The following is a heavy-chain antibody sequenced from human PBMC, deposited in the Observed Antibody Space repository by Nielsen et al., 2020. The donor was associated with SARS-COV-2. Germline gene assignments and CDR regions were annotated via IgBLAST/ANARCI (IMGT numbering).Heavy chain of an antibody. CDR2: IKSKTDGGTT. CDR3: AKVATIFGVAPQGEEFDY. Sequence: GESLKISCAASGFTFSNAWMSWVRQAPGKGLEWVGRIKSKTDGGTTDYAAPVKGRFTISRDDSKNTLYLQMNSLKTEDAAVYYCAKVATIFGVAPQGEEFDYWGQGTLVTVSS. CDR1: GFTFSNAW. J-gene: IGHJ4*02. V-gene: IGHV3-15*01. D-gene: IGHD3-3*01.